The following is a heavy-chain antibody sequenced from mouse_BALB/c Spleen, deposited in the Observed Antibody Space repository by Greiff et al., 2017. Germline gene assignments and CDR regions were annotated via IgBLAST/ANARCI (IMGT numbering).Heavy chain of an antibody. D-gene: IGHD2-3*01. CDR2: IRLKSNNYAT. CDR1: GFTFSNYW. Sequence: EVKLVESGGGLVQPGGSMKLSCVASGFTFSNYWMNWVRQSPEKGLEWVAEIRLKSNNYATHYAESVKGRFTISRDDSKSSVYLQMNNLRAEDTGVYYYTRSYDGYFPWFAYWGQGTLVTVSA. J-gene: IGHJ3*01. CDR3: TRSYDGYFPWFAY. V-gene: IGHV6-6*02.